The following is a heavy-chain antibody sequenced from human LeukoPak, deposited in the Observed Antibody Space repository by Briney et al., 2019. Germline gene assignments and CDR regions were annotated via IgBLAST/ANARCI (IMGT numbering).Heavy chain of an antibody. CDR1: GFTVSSNY. V-gene: IGHV3-53*01. CDR2: IYSGGST. D-gene: IGHD1-14*01. CDR3: ARGNPFQESGMDV. Sequence: GGSLRLSCAASGFTVSSNYMSWVRQAPGKGLEWVSVIYSGGSTYYADSVKGRFTISRDNSKNTLYLQMNSLRAEDTAVYYCARGNPFQESGMDVWGQGTTVTVSS. J-gene: IGHJ6*02.